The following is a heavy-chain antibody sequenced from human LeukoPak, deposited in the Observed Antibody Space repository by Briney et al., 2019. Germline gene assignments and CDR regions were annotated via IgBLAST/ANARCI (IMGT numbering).Heavy chain of an antibody. J-gene: IGHJ4*02. CDR1: GYTFTIYG. V-gene: IGHV1-18*01. CDR2: ISAYNGNT. Sequence: ASVKVSCKASGYTFTIYGISWVRQAPGQGLEWMGWISAYNGNTNYAQKLQGRVTMTTDTSTSTAYMELRSLRSDDTAVYYCARDLRDYYDSSGYYSDYWGQGTLVTVSS. D-gene: IGHD3-22*01. CDR3: ARDLRDYYDSSGYYSDY.